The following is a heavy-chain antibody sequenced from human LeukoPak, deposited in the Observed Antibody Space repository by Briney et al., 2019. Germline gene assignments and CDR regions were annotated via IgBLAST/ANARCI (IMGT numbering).Heavy chain of an antibody. D-gene: IGHD3-22*01. J-gene: IGHJ4*02. CDR2: IYYSGST. CDR1: GDSITSGNYY. CDR3: ARGYYDSSGYDY. V-gene: IGHV4-61*01. Sequence: KTSETLSLTCTVSGDSITSGNYYWHWVRQPPGKGLEWIGYIYYSGSTNYNPSLKSRVTISVDTSKNQFSLKLSSVTAADTAVYYCARGYYDSSGYDYWGQGTLVTVSS.